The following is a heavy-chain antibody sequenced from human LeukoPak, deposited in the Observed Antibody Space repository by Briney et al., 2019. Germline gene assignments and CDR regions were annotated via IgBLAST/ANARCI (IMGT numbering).Heavy chain of an antibody. CDR2: IYSDGST. Sequence: GGSLRLSCAASGFTVSSNYMSWVRQAPGTGLEWVSEIYSDGSTYYAASVKGRFSISRDKSKNTVYLQMNSLRAEDTAVYYCARELREHGVFDIWGQGTMVTVSS. J-gene: IGHJ3*02. CDR3: ARELREHGVFDI. CDR1: GFTVSSNY. V-gene: IGHV3-53*01. D-gene: IGHD1-26*01.